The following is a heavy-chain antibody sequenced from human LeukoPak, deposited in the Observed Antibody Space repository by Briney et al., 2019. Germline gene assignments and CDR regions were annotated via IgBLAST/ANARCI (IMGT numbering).Heavy chain of an antibody. CDR3: ARARHYCSSTSCYYPYYYYYGMDA. D-gene: IGHD2-2*01. J-gene: IGHJ6*04. CDR2: INHSGST. Sequence: SETLSLTCAVYGGSFSGYYWSWIRQPPGKGLEWIGEINHSGSTNYNPSLKSRVTISVDTSKNQFSLKLSSVTAADTAVYYCARARHYCSSTSCYYPYYYYYGMDAWGKGTTVTVSS. V-gene: IGHV4-34*01. CDR1: GGSFSGYY.